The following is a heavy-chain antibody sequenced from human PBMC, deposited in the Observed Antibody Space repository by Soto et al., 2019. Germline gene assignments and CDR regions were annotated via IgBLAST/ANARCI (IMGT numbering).Heavy chain of an antibody. CDR3: ARSGSSWNLREFDA. J-gene: IGHJ4*02. CDR1: AYTFTNYG. CDR2: ISAYNGNI. D-gene: IGHD6-13*01. V-gene: IGHV1-18*01. Sequence: QVQLGQSGGEVNKPGASVKVSGNASAYTFTNYGISGVRQAPGQGLEWMGWISAYNGNINYAQKSRGRVTMTTDTSTSSAYLEVRSLRYDDTAVYYCARSGSSWNLREFDAWGQGTLVTVSS.